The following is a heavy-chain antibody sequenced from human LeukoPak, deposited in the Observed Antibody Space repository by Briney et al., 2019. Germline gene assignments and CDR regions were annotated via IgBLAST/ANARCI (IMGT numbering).Heavy chain of an antibody. V-gene: IGHV1-2*02. CDR1: GYTFTGYY. CDR3: ARDHPRITIFGVVENDAFDI. J-gene: IGHJ3*02. D-gene: IGHD3-3*01. CDR2: INPNSGGT. Sequence: GASAKVSCKASGYTFTGYYMHWVRQAPGQGLEWMGWINPNSGGTNYAQKFQGRVTMTRDTSISTAYMELSRLRSDDTAVYYCARDHPRITIFGVVENDAFDIWGQGTMVTVSS.